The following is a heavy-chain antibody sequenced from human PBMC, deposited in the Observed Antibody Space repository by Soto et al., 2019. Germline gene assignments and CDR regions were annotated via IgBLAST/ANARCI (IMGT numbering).Heavy chain of an antibody. J-gene: IGHJ6*02. D-gene: IGHD4-4*01. V-gene: IGHV3-9*01. Sequence: PGGSLRLSCAASGFTFDDYAMHWVGQAPGKGLEWVSGISWNSGSIGYADSVKGRFTISRDNAKNSLYLQMNSLRAEDTALYYCAKDMDDYRTLYCMEVWGQGTTVTVSS. CDR1: GFTFDDYA. CDR2: ISWNSGSI. CDR3: AKDMDDYRTLYCMEV.